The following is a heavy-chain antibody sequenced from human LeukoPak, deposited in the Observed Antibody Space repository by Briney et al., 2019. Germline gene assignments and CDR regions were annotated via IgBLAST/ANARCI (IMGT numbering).Heavy chain of an antibody. D-gene: IGHD4-11*01. V-gene: IGHV4-39*01. CDR2: IYYSGRT. CDR3: ARSTGSEHDY. Sequence: SETLSLTCTVSGGSISSSSSYWGWIRQPPGKGLEWIGSIYYSGRTYDNPSLKSRVTISVDTSKNQFSLKLNSVTAADTAVYYCARSTGSEHDYWGQGTLVTVSS. J-gene: IGHJ4*02. CDR1: GGSISSSSSY.